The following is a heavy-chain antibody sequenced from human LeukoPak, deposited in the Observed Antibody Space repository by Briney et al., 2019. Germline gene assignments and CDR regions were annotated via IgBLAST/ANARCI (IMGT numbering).Heavy chain of an antibody. J-gene: IGHJ3*02. V-gene: IGHV3-33*01. CDR2: IWYDGSNK. CDR1: GFTFSSSG. CDR3: ARPQGYGSGTYAFDI. D-gene: IGHD3-10*01. Sequence: PGRSLRLSCAASGFTFSSSGMHWVRQAPGKGLEWVAVIWYDGSNKYYADSVKGRFTISRDNSKNTLYLQMNSLRAEDTAVYYCARPQGYGSGTYAFDIWGQGTMVTVSS.